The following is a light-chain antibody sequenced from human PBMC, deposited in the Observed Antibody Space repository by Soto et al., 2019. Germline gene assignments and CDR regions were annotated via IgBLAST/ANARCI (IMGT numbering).Light chain of an antibody. CDR1: QNIGNF. CDR3: QHYNNLHLT. CDR2: DAS. Sequence: DIQMTQSPSSLSASIGDRVTITCRTSQNIGNFLNWYQQKPGKAPDLLIYDASNLETGVPSRFSGSGSGTDFTFTISSLQPEDIATYYCQHYNNLHLTFGGGTKVEIK. V-gene: IGKV1-33*01. J-gene: IGKJ4*01.